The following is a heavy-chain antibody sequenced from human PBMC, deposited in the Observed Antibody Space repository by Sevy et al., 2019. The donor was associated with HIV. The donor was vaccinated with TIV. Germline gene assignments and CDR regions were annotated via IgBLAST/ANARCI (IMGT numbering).Heavy chain of an antibody. V-gene: IGHV3-23*01. J-gene: IGHJ4*02. CDR2: ISGSADST. Sequence: GGSLRLSCAASGFTFSSYAMTWVRQAPGKGLEWVSTISGSADSTYYADSVKGRFTISRDNSKNTLYLQMNSLRADDTAVYCCAKRPGSSNWYYFDYWGQGTLVTVSS. D-gene: IGHD6-13*01. CDR1: GFTFSSYA. CDR3: AKRPGSSNWYYFDY.